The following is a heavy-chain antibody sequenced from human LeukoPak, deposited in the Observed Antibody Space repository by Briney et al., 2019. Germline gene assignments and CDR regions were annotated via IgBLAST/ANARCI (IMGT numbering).Heavy chain of an antibody. CDR3: ARDQQRGYSYGHPDNSYGMDV. CDR1: GFMFSTYA. D-gene: IGHD5-18*01. V-gene: IGHV3-23*01. Sequence: EAGGSLRLSCAASGFMFSTYAMSWVRQAPGKGLEWVSGISDSGSSTYYADSVKGRFTISRDNSKNTLYLQMNSLRAEDTAVYYCARDQQRGYSYGHPDNSYGMDVWGQGTTVTVSS. CDR2: ISDSGSST. J-gene: IGHJ6*02.